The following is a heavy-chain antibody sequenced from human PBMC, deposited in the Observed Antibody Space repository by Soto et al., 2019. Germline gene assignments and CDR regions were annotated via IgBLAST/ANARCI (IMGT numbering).Heavy chain of an antibody. CDR3: ARDFQY. V-gene: IGHV3-74*01. CDR1: GFTFSTFW. CDR2: INSDGSST. J-gene: IGHJ4*02. Sequence: GGSLRLSCAASGFTFSTFWMHWARQAPGKGLVWVSRINSDGSSTYYADSVRGRVTISRDNAKNTLYLQLNSLRPEDTAVYYCARDFQYWGQGTLVTVSS.